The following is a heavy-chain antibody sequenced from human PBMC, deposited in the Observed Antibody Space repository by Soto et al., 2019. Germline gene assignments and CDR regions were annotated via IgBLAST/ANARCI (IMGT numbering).Heavy chain of an antibody. CDR2: IYHSGST. V-gene: IGHV4-30-2*01. Sequence: PSETLSLTCAVSGGSISSGGDSWSWIRQPRGKGLEWIGYIYHSGSTYYNPSLKSRVTISVDRSKNQFSLKLSSVTAADTAVYYCARGPTTVPPPRGAFDLWGQGTMVTVSS. CDR3: ARGPTTVPPPRGAFDL. D-gene: IGHD4-17*01. J-gene: IGHJ3*01. CDR1: GGSISSGGDS.